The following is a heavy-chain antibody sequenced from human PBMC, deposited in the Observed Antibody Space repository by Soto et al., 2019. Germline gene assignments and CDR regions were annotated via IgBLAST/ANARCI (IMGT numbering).Heavy chain of an antibody. D-gene: IGHD2-2*01. Sequence: VAGGTSGDHGGSWIRQTTGKGLEWIGYIYYSGSTNYNPSLKSRVTISVDTSKNQFSLKLSSVTAADTAVYYCARAIVVVPAAMGFDYWGQGTLVTVSS. CDR1: GGTSGDHG. J-gene: IGHJ4*02. V-gene: IGHV4-59*11. CDR3: ARAIVVVPAAMGFDY. CDR2: IYYSGST.